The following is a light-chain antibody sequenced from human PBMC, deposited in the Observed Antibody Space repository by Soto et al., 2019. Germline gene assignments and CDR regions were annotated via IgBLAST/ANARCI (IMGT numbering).Light chain of an antibody. Sequence: FVLMQSPGSLSLTRGERATPQCRASQSVSSNLAWYQQKPGQAPRLLIYGASTRATGIPARFSGSGSGTEFTLTISSLEPEDFAVYYCHQRSNWPWTFGQATKVDIK. V-gene: IGKV3-11*01. CDR1: QSVSSN. J-gene: IGKJ1*01. CDR2: GAS. CDR3: HQRSNWPWT.